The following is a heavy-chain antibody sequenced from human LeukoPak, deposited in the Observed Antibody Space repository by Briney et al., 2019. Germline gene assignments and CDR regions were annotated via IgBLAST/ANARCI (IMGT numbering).Heavy chain of an antibody. CDR1: GFTFSRYT. Sequence: GGSLRLSCAVSGFTFSRYTMNWVRQAPGKVLEWVSSITTSSSYIYYADSVKGRFTISRDNAKNSLYLQMNTLRAEDTAVYYCTRDGDAGMVGGYYYYMDVWGKGTTVTVSS. CDR3: TRDGDAGMVGGYYYYMDV. V-gene: IGHV3-21*01. D-gene: IGHD5-18*01. CDR2: ITTSSSYI. J-gene: IGHJ6*03.